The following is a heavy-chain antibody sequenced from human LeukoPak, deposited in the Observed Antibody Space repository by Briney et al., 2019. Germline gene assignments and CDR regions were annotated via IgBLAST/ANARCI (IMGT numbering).Heavy chain of an antibody. J-gene: IGHJ5*02. V-gene: IGHV4-59*08. CDR1: GVSISSYS. CDR3: ARHPSIAARRWFDP. Sequence: PSETLSLTCTVSGVSISSYSWSWIRQPPGKGLEWIGYTYYSGSTNYNPSLNSRGTISVDTSKNQFSLKLSSVTAADTAVYYCARHPSIAARRWFDPWGQGTLVTVSS. CDR2: TYYSGST. D-gene: IGHD6-6*01.